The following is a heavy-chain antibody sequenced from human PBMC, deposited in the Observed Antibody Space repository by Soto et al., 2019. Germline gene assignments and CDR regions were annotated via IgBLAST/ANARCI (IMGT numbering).Heavy chain of an antibody. CDR3: ARDRDSSGYQYDY. CDR1: GFTFSSYG. Sequence: PGRPGILSCAASGFTFSSYGMHWVRQAPGKGLEWVAVIWYDGSNKYYADSVKGRFTISRDNSKNTLYLQMNRLRAEDTAVYYCARDRDSSGYQYDYWGQRTLVTVSS. J-gene: IGHJ4*02. CDR2: IWYDGSNK. V-gene: IGHV3-33*01. D-gene: IGHD3-22*01.